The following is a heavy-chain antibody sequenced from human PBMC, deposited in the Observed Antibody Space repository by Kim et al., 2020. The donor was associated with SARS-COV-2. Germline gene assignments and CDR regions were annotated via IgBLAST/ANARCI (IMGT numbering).Heavy chain of an antibody. D-gene: IGHD2-21*01. CDR1: GGSISSYY. CDR3: ARHRGQRLDAFDI. CDR2: IYYSGST. Sequence: SETLSPTCSVSGGSISSYYWSWIRQPPGKGLEWIGYIYYSGSTNYSPSLKSRVTISIDTSKNQFSLKLRSVTAADTAVYYCARHRGQRLDAFDIWGQGTMVPVSS. J-gene: IGHJ3*02. V-gene: IGHV4-59*08.